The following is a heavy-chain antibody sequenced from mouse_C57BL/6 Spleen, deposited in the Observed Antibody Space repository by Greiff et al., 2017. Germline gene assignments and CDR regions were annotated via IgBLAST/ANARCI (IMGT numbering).Heavy chain of an antibody. J-gene: IGHJ1*03. CDR1: GYSITSGYY. CDR2: ISYDGSN. V-gene: IGHV3-6*01. D-gene: IGHD1-1*01. CDR3: ASYDGSSFVRYFDV. Sequence: EVKVEESGPGLVKPSQSLSLSCSVTGYSITSGYYWYWIRQFPGNKLEWMGYISYDGSNNYNPYLKNLISITRDTSENQFFLKLNSVTTEDTSTYCWASYDGSSFVRYFDVWGTGATVTVSS.